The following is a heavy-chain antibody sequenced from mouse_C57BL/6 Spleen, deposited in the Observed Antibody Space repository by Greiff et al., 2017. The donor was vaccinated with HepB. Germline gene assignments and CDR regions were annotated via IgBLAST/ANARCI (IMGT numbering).Heavy chain of an antibody. D-gene: IGHD2-4*01. CDR1: GYSFTGYY. J-gene: IGHJ3*01. V-gene: IGHV1-42*01. Sequence: EVQLQQSGPELVKPGASVKISCKASGYSFTGYYMNWVKQSPEKSLEWIGEINPSTGGTTYNKKFKAKATLTVDKSASKAYMQLKSLTSEDSAVYYCERGHDYDGFAYWGQGTLVTVSA. CDR3: ERGHDYDGFAY. CDR2: INPSTGGT.